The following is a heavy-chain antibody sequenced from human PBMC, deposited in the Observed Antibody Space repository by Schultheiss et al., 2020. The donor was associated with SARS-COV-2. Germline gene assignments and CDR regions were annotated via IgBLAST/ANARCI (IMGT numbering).Heavy chain of an antibody. V-gene: IGHV4-34*01. D-gene: IGHD1-14*01. CDR2: INRSGST. CDR1: GGSFSGYY. J-gene: IGHJ5*02. CDR3: ARDTNLARGWFDP. Sequence: SETLSLTCAVYGGSFSGYYWSWIRQPPGKGLEWIGEINRSGSTNYNPSLKSRVTISVDTSKTQFSLKVSSVTAADTAVYYCARDTNLARGWFDPWGQGTLVTVSS.